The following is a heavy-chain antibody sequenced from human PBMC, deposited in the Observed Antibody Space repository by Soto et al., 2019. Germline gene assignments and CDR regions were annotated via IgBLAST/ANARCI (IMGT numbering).Heavy chain of an antibody. D-gene: IGHD4-17*01. CDR3: ATGDYGGNSEGMDV. V-gene: IGHV4-39*01. CDR2: IYYSGST. Sequence: TSETLSLTCTVSGGSISSSSYYWGWIRQPPGKGLEWIGSIYYSGSTYYNPSLKSRVTISVDTSKNQFSLKLSSVTAADTAVYYCATGDYGGNSEGMDVWGQGTTVTVSS. CDR1: GGSISSSSYY. J-gene: IGHJ6*02.